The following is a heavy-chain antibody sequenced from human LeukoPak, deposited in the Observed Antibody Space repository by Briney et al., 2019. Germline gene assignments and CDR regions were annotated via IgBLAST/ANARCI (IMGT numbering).Heavy chain of an antibody. CDR2: IYTSGST. Sequence: PSETLSLTCIVSGGSISSYYWSWIRQPAGKGLEWIGRIYTSGSTNYNPSLKSRVTMSVDTSKNQFSLKLSSVTAADTAVYYCASGGYSYGYDEFDYWGQGTLVTVSS. D-gene: IGHD5-18*01. CDR3: ASGGYSYGYDEFDY. V-gene: IGHV4-4*07. CDR1: GGSISSYY. J-gene: IGHJ4*02.